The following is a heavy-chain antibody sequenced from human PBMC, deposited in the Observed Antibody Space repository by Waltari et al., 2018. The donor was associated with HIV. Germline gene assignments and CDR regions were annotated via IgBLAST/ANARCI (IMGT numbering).Heavy chain of an antibody. D-gene: IGHD3-3*01. CDR2: IKPDGSAK. Sequence: EVELEEFGGGLVQPGESLKISCKGIDFKFSDYWMSLVRRAPGKGLEWVANIKPDGSAKNYLGSVKARFTSSRDNTKNFLFLQMDRLRADDTATYYCARDGSDFWSVYYGMDFWGQGTTVTVSS. J-gene: IGHJ6*02. CDR3: ARDGSDFWSVYYGMDF. V-gene: IGHV3-7*01. CDR1: DFKFSDYW.